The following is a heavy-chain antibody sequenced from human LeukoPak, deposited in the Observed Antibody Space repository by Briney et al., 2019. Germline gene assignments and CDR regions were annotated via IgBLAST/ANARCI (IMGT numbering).Heavy chain of an antibody. J-gene: IGHJ3*02. Sequence: ASVTVSCTASGYTFTSYGISWVRQAPGQGLEWMGWISAYNGNTNYAQKLQGRVTMTTDTSTSTAYMELRSLRSDDTAVYYCARDLRRGYCSSTSCYRVNDAFDIWGQGTMVTVSS. CDR3: ARDLRRGYCSSTSCYRVNDAFDI. D-gene: IGHD2-2*02. CDR1: GYTFTSYG. V-gene: IGHV1-18*04. CDR2: ISAYNGNT.